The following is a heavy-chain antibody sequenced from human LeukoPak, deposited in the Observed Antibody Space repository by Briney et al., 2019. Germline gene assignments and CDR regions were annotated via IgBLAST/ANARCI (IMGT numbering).Heavy chain of an antibody. CDR2: INSGGSTT. J-gene: IGHJ4*02. V-gene: IGHV3-21*06. D-gene: IGHD3-22*01. Sequence: GGSLRLACAVCGFAYSTYTMNWARQAPGKGLQWVASINSGGSTTHYADSVKGRFTISRDNAQNVLYLQMNGLRADDAAVYYCLRGDSRDFWGQGTLVTVSS. CDR1: GFAYSTYT. CDR3: LRGDSRDF.